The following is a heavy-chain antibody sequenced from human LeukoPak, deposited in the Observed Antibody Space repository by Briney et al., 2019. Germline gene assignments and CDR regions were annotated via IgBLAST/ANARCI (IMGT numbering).Heavy chain of an antibody. J-gene: IGHJ4*02. CDR1: GYTFTGYY. V-gene: IGHV1-2*02. CDR2: INPNSGGT. CDR3: ASGSPSTYYYDSSGP. D-gene: IGHD3-22*01. Sequence: ASVKVSCKASGYTFTGYYMHWVRQAPERGLEWMGWINPNSGGTNYAQKFQGRVTITADKSTSTAYMELSSLRSEDTAVYYCASGSPSTYYYDSSGPWGQGTLVTVSS.